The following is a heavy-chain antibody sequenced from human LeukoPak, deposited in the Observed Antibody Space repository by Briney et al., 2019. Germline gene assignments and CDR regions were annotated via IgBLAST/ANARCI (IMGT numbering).Heavy chain of an antibody. Sequence: KPSETLSLTCTVSGCSISIGTYYWGWIRQPPGKGLEWIGSIYNSGSTYYNPSLKSRATISVDTSKNQFSLKLSSVTAADTAVYYCASYDFWSGYTYDHWGQGTLVTVSS. D-gene: IGHD3-3*01. CDR3: ASYDFWSGYTYDH. J-gene: IGHJ4*02. V-gene: IGHV4-39*01. CDR1: GCSISIGTYY. CDR2: IYNSGST.